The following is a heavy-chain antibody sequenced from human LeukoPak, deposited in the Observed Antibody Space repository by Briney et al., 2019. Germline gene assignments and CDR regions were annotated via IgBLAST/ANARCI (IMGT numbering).Heavy chain of an antibody. D-gene: IGHD5-24*01. CDR2: VYHSGST. Sequence: PSETLSLTCAVSGASVRSYNYWSWVRQPPRKGLEWLGEVYHSGSTIYNPSLESRITISIDSSKNQFSLKLTSVTAADTAVYYCVRVAVEMATIKGLDIWGRGTMVTVSS. CDR3: VRVAVEMATIKGLDI. CDR1: GASVRSYNY. J-gene: IGHJ3*02. V-gene: IGHV4-4*02.